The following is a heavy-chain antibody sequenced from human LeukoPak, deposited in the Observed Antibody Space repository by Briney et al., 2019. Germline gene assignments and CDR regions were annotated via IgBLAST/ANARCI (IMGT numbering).Heavy chain of an antibody. CDR1: GFTFTNYA. J-gene: IGHJ4*02. D-gene: IGHD3-22*01. CDR2: ISGSGGST. CDR3: AKDPPRHYYDSSGYSGY. Sequence: GGSLRLSYAASGFTFTNYAMSWVRQAPGKGLEWVSAISGSGGSTYYADSVKGRFTISRDDSKNTLFLQMNSLRAEDTAVYYCAKDPPRHYYDSSGYSGYWGQGTLVTVSS. V-gene: IGHV3-23*01.